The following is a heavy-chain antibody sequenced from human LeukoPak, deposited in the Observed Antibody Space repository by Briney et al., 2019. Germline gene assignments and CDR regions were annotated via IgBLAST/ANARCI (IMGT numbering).Heavy chain of an antibody. V-gene: IGHV4-30-2*01. CDR1: GGSFNSGGNS. CDR2: IYHSGST. D-gene: IGHD3-10*01. Sequence: TLTLTCAVSGGSFNSGGNSWGWVRRAPGKGLVWYGYIYHSGSTDYNPSLKSRVTISVDRSKNQFSLKLSSVTATDTAVYYCARDRPMDRGAGGFDPWGQGTLVTVSS. J-gene: IGHJ5*02. CDR3: ARDRPMDRGAGGFDP.